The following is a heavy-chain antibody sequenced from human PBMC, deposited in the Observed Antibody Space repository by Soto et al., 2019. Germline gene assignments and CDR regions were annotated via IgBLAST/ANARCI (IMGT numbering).Heavy chain of an antibody. D-gene: IGHD3-3*01. V-gene: IGHV1-18*01. CDR1: GYTFTSYG. CDR3: ARVLGYYDFWSGYSPHYFDY. J-gene: IGHJ4*02. CDR2: ISAYNGNT. Sequence: QVPLVQSGAEVKKPGASVKVSCKASGYTFTSYGISWVRQAPGQGLEWMGWISAYNGNTNYAQKLQGRVTMTTDTSTSTAYMELRSLRSDDTAVYYCARVLGYYDFWSGYSPHYFDYWGQGTLVTVSS.